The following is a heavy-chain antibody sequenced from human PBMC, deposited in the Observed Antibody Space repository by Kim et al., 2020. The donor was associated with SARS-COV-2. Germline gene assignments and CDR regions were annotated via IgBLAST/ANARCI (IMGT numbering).Heavy chain of an antibody. V-gene: IGHV3-30*01. J-gene: IGHJ6*02. CDR3: ARELSGAGAYYYYYGMDV. Sequence: VKGRFTISRDNSKNTLYLQMNGLRAEDTAVYYCARELSGAGAYYYYYGMDVWGQGTTVTVSS. D-gene: IGHD3-10*02.